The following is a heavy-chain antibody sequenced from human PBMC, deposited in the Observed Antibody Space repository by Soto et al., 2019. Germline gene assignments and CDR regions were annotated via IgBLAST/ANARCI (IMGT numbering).Heavy chain of an antibody. D-gene: IGHD2-21*02. J-gene: IGHJ4*02. Sequence: GASVKVCCKASGYTFSYYGVRWMRQAPGQGLEWVGWFNPANQNTNYEQKFQDRVSMTADTSTSTAYMELRGLRSDDTAVYYCARVKFGDPFDFWGQGTLVTVSS. CDR1: GYTFSYYG. CDR3: ARVKFGDPFDF. CDR2: FNPANQNT. V-gene: IGHV1-18*01.